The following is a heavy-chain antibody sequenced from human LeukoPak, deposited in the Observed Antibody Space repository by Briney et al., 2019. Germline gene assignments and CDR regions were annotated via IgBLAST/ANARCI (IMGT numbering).Heavy chain of an antibody. CDR3: VRDWRSYGYISFDY. CDR2: INWNGGST. CDR1: GFTFDDYG. V-gene: IGHV3-20*04. Sequence: GGSLRLSCAASGFTFDDYGMSWVRQAPGKGLEWVSGINWNGGSTGYTDSVKGRFTISRDTAKNSLYLQMNSLRAEHTALYYCVRDWRSYGYISFDYWGQGTLVTVSS. J-gene: IGHJ4*02. D-gene: IGHD3-16*01.